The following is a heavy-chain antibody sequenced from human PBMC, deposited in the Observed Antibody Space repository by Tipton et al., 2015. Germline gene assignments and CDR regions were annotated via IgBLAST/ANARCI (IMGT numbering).Heavy chain of an antibody. V-gene: IGHV3-30*18. J-gene: IGHJ4*02. D-gene: IGHD2-21*01. CDR3: ANGHCGVNCYLLDY. Sequence: SLRLSCATSGYTFSSYGMHWVRRAPGKGLEWVALTSHDGSRKYYANSVKGRFTISRDNSKNTVYLRMDSLRPEDTGVYFCANGHCGVNCYLLDYWGQGTLVTVSS. CDR2: TSHDGSRK. CDR1: GYTFSSYG.